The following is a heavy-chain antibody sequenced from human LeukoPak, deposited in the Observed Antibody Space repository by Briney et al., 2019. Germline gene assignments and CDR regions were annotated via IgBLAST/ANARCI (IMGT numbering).Heavy chain of an antibody. V-gene: IGHV1-69*04. Sequence: SVKVSCKASGGTFSSHAISWVRQAPGQGLEWMGRIIPILGIANYAQKFQGRVTITADKSTSTAYMELSSLRSEDTAVYYCARDPIIAAADYFDYWGQGTLVTVSS. CDR1: GGTFSSHA. J-gene: IGHJ4*02. CDR2: IIPILGIA. CDR3: ARDPIIAAADYFDY. D-gene: IGHD6-13*01.